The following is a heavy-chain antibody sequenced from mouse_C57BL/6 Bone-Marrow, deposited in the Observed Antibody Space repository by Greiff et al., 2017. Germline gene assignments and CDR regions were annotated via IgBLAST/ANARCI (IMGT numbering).Heavy chain of an antibody. V-gene: IGHV5-2*01. CDR2: INSDGGST. J-gene: IGHJ3*01. CDR1: EYEFPSHD. Sequence: EVKVVESGGGLVQPGESLKLSCESNEYEFPSHDMSWVRQTPEQRLELVAAINSDGGSTYYPDTMERRFIISRDNTKKTLYLQMSSLRSEDTALYYCARQATAWFAYWGQGTLVTVSA. CDR3: ARQATAWFAY.